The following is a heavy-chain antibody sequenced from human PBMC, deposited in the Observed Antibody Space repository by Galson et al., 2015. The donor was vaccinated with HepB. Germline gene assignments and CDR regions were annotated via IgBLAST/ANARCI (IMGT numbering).Heavy chain of an antibody. Sequence: SCKASGGTLSIYGFTWVRQAPGQGLEWVGGIIPMFGTTNYAQKFQGRVTISSDDSTRPAYMELSSLRSEDTAVYYCATNVDTPGYFDYWGQGTLVTVSS. CDR1: GGTLSIYG. D-gene: IGHD5-18*01. CDR2: IIPMFGTT. CDR3: ATNVDTPGYFDY. V-gene: IGHV1-69*01. J-gene: IGHJ4*02.